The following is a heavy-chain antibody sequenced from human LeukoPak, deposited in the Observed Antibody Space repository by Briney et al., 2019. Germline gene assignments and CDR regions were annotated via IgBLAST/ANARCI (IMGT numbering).Heavy chain of an antibody. CDR3: ARDSRRELLHAFDI. Sequence: PSETLSLTCSVSGGSISSYYWSWIRQPPGKGLEWIGYIDYSGSTNYNPSLKSRIIISVDTSKGQFSLKLTSVTAADTAVYYCARDSRRELLHAFDIWGQGTMVTVSA. CDR1: GGSISSYY. D-gene: IGHD3-10*01. J-gene: IGHJ3*02. CDR2: IDYSGST. V-gene: IGHV4-59*01.